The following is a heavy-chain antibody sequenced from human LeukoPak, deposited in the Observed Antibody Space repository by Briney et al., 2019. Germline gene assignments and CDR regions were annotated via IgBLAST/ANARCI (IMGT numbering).Heavy chain of an antibody. J-gene: IGHJ4*02. CDR3: ARDLDRFGYSNFDY. V-gene: IGHV3-21*01. Sequence: GGSLRLSCAASGFTFSSYSMNWVRQAPGKGLEWVSSISSSSSHIYYADSVKGRFTISRDNAKNSLYLQMNSLRAEDTAVYYCARDLDRFGYSNFDYWGQGTLVTVSS. D-gene: IGHD6-13*01. CDR1: GFTFSSYS. CDR2: ISSSSSHI.